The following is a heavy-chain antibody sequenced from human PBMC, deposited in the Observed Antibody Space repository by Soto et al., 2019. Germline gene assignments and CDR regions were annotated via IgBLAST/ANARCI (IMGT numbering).Heavy chain of an antibody. Sequence: VQLVESGGGVVQPGRSLRLSCAASGFTFSDYAMHWVRQAPGKGLEWVAVVSHDGRNTHYADSVKGRFTSSRDSSKNTVSLEMTSLRAEDTAVYYWAKGGLQWLVTSDFNYWGQGALVTVSS. D-gene: IGHD6-19*01. CDR2: VSHDGRNT. CDR1: GFTFSDYA. CDR3: AKGGLQWLVTSDFNY. J-gene: IGHJ4*02. V-gene: IGHV3-30*18.